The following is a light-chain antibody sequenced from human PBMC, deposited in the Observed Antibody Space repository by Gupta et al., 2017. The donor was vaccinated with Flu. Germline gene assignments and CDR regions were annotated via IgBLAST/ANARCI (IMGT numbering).Light chain of an antibody. CDR1: SSDVVRSDS. Sequence: QSALTRPASVSGSPGQSITISSAGTSSDVVRSDSVAWYQQHPGTAPKLLIYVVTNRPSGVPRRFSGSMSGTTASLSINGLQAEDEADYYCRSCNSSRTCWVFGGGTKLTVL. CDR2: VVT. V-gene: IGLV2-14*03. J-gene: IGLJ3*02. CDR3: RSCNSSRTCWV.